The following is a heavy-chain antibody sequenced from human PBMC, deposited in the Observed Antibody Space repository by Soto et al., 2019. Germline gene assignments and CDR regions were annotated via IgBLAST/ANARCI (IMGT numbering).Heavy chain of an antibody. Sequence: PSETLSLTCTVSGGSVSSGDYYWSWIRQPPGKGLEWIGYIYYSGRTNYNPSLKSRVTISLDTSKNQFSLELTSVTAADTAMYYCERDHVVSAVTIDYWGQGTLVTVSS. CDR1: GGSVSSGDYY. D-gene: IGHD2-2*01. CDR2: IYYSGRT. CDR3: ERDHVVSAVTIDY. V-gene: IGHV4-61*08. J-gene: IGHJ4*02.